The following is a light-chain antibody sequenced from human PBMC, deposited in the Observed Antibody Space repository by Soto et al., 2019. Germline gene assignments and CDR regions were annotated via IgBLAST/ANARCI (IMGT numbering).Light chain of an antibody. CDR1: ITDVVAYHY. J-gene: IGLJ1*01. V-gene: IGLV2-11*01. CDR2: DVT. Sequence: QSVLIQPRSVYGSPGQSCDISCTGTITDVVAYHYVFWYQHHPGKAPKLIIYDVTQRPSGIPDRFSGSKSGNTASLTISGLQADDEADYHCCSYADNYFYVFGTRTKVTVL. CDR3: CSYADNYFYV.